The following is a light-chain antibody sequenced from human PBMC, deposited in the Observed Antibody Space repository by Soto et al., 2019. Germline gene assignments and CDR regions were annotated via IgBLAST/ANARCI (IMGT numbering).Light chain of an antibody. V-gene: IGKV3-15*01. CDR2: DAS. J-gene: IGKJ5*01. CDR3: QHYNNWST. CDR1: QSVSSS. Sequence: EIVMTQSPATLSVSPGERATLSCRASQSVSSSLAWYQQRPGQAPRLLIYDASTRATDTPARFSGSGSGTEFTLTISNLQSEDFAVYYCQHYNNWSTFGQGTRLEIK.